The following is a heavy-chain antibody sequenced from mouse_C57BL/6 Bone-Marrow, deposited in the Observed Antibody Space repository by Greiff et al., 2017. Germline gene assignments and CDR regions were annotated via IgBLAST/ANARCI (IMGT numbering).Heavy chain of an antibody. D-gene: IGHD1-1*01. V-gene: IGHV5-6*01. CDR3: ARHWYDGSRYVGWFAY. CDR1: GFTFSSYG. Sequence: EVKLMESGGDLVKPGGSLKLSCAASGFTFSSYGMSWVRQTPDKRLEWVATISSGGSYTYYPDSVKGRFTISRDNAKNTLYLQMSSLKSEDTAMYYCARHWYDGSRYVGWFAYWGQGTLVTVSA. J-gene: IGHJ3*01. CDR2: ISSGGSYT.